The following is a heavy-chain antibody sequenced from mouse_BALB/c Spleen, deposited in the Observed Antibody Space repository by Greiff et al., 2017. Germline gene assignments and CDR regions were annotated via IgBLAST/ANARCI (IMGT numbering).Heavy chain of an antibody. CDR1: GYTFTSYW. Sequence: VQLQQSGAELAKPGASVKMSCKASGYTFTSYWMHWVKQRPRQGLEWIGYINPSTGYTEYNQKFKDKATLTADKSSSTAYMQLSSLTSEDSAVYYCARLLPLGYWGQGTTLTVSS. V-gene: IGHV1-7*01. J-gene: IGHJ2*01. CDR3: ARLLPLGY. CDR2: INPSTGYT. D-gene: IGHD2-10*02.